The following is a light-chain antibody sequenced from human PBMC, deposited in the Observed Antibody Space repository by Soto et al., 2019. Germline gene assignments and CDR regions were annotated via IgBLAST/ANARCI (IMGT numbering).Light chain of an antibody. V-gene: IGKV3-20*01. CDR2: GAS. CDR3: QQYGSSPRT. Sequence: VLTQSPGTLSLSPGERATLSCRASQSVSSSYLAWYQQKPGQAPRLLIYGASTRATGIPDRFSGSGSGTDSTLTISGLEPEDFPVYYCQQYGSSPRTFGQGTKV. CDR1: QSVSSSY. J-gene: IGKJ1*01.